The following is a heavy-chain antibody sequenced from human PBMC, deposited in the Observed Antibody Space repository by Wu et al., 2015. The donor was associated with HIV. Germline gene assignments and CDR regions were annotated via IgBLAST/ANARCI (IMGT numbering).Heavy chain of an antibody. V-gene: IGHV1-18*01. CDR3: ARTLRAGYCSGGSCFDAFDI. CDR1: GYTFTSYG. Sequence: QVQLVQSGAEVKKPGASVKVSCKASGYTFTSYGISWVRQAPGQGLEWMGWISAYNGNTNYAQKLQGRVTMTTDTSTSTAYMELRSLRSDDTAVYYCARTLRAGYCSGGSCFDAFDIWGQGTMVTVSS. D-gene: IGHD2-15*01. J-gene: IGHJ3*02. CDR2: ISAYNGNT.